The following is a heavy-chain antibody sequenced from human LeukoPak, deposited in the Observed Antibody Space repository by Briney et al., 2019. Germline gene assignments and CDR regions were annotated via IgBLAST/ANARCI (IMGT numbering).Heavy chain of an antibody. CDR2: INPSGGST. J-gene: IGHJ6*02. D-gene: IGHD2-15*01. Sequence: ASVKVSCKASGYTFTSYYMHWVRQAPGQGLEWMGVINPSGGSTTYAQKFQGRVTMTTDTSTSTVYMELSSLRSEDTAVYYCARDAPDIEDGMDVWGQGTTVTVSS. CDR1: GYTFTSYY. CDR3: ARDAPDIEDGMDV. V-gene: IGHV1-46*01.